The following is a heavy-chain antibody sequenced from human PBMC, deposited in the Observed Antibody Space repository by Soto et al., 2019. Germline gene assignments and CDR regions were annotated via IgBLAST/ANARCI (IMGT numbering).Heavy chain of an antibody. CDR2: IYYTGNT. Sequence: SETLSLTCTVSGGSIRTSSYYWGWIRQPPGKGLEWIGNIYYTGNTYYNPSLKSRVTISVDTSKNQFSLKLSSVTAADTAVYYCARQRSSSLTNWFDPWGQGTLVTVPQ. D-gene: IGHD6-13*01. J-gene: IGHJ5*02. CDR1: GGSIRTSSYY. CDR3: ARQRSSSLTNWFDP. V-gene: IGHV4-39*01.